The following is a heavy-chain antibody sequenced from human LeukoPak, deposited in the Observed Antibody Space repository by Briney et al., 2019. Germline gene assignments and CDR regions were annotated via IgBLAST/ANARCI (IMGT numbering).Heavy chain of an antibody. V-gene: IGHV3-21*01. CDR2: ISSSSSYI. D-gene: IGHD3-10*01. CDR1: GFTFSSYS. Sequence: GSLRLSCAASGFTFSSYSVNWVRQAPGKGLEWVSSISSSSSYIYYADSVKGRFTISRDTAKNSLYLQMNSLRAEDTAVYYCARSGGGLLWFGESAGNYYYYGMDVWGQGTTVTVSS. CDR3: ARSGGGLLWFGESAGNYYYYGMDV. J-gene: IGHJ6*02.